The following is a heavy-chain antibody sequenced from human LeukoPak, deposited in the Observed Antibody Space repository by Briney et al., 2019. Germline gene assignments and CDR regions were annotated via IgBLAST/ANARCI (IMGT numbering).Heavy chain of an antibody. J-gene: IGHJ4*02. D-gene: IGHD6-19*01. CDR3: AKGSSGWPEVGWGIDY. V-gene: IGHV3-53*01. CDR2: IYSGGST. Sequence: PRGSLRLSCAASGFTVSNNYMSWARQAPGKGLEWVSVIYSGGSTYYADSVRGRFTISRDNSKNTLYLQMNSLRAEDTALYYCAKGSSGWPEVGWGIDYWGQGTLFTFSS. CDR1: GFTVSNNY.